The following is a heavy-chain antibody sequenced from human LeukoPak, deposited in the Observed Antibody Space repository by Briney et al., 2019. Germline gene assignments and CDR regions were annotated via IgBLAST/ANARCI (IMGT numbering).Heavy chain of an antibody. CDR2: IIPIFGTA. Sequence: SVKVSCKASGGTFSSYAISWVRQAPGQGLEWMGGIIPIFGTANYAQKFQGRVTMTTDTSTSTAYMELRSLRSDDTAVYYCARSAPKYYYDSSGYKWFDPWGQGTLVTVSS. CDR1: GGTFSSYA. V-gene: IGHV1-69*05. D-gene: IGHD3-22*01. J-gene: IGHJ5*02. CDR3: ARSAPKYYYDSSGYKWFDP.